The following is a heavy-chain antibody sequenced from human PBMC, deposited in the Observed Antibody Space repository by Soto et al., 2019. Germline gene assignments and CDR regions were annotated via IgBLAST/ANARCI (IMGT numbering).Heavy chain of an antibody. CDR2: IYYSGST. J-gene: IGHJ4*02. CDR1: GDSMSSSDYY. V-gene: IGHV4-39*01. D-gene: IGHD6-19*01. Sequence: SETLSLTCAVSGDSMSSSDYYWGWIRQPPGKGLEWIGSIYYSGSTYYNPSLQSRVAISVDTSKNQLSLKLKSVTAADTAIYYCARRTVNIRTFYSGLKTHCFDYWGQGAPVTVSS. CDR3: ARRTVNIRTFYSGLKTHCFDY.